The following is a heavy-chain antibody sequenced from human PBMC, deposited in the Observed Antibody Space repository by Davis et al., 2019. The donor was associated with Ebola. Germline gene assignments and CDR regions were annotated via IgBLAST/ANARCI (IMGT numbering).Heavy chain of an antibody. Sequence: ASVKVSCKASGGTFSSYAISWVRQAPGQGLEWMGIINPSGGSTSYAQKFQGSVTMTRDTSTSTVYMELSSLRSEDTAVYYCARERLRLRTPYGMDVWGQGTTVTVSS. CDR2: INPSGGST. J-gene: IGHJ6*02. CDR1: GGTFSSYA. CDR3: ARERLRLRTPYGMDV. D-gene: IGHD5-12*01. V-gene: IGHV1-46*01.